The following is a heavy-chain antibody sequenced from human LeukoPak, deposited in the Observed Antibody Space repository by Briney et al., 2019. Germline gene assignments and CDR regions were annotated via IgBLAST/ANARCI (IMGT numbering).Heavy chain of an antibody. D-gene: IGHD1-14*01. J-gene: IGHJ6*03. CDR2: IYTSGST. Sequence: LEWIGRIYTSGSTNYNPSLKSRVTMSVDTSKNQFSLKLSSVTAADTAVYYCARVYSINYYYYYMDVWGKGTTVTVSS. CDR3: ARVYSINYYYYYMDV. V-gene: IGHV4-4*07.